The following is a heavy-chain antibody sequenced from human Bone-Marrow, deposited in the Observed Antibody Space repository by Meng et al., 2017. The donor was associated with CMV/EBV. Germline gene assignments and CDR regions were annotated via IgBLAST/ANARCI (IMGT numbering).Heavy chain of an antibody. Sequence: EQLQQWGAGLLKPSKTLPSTSAVYGGSFSGYYWSWIRQPPGKGLEWIGEINHSGSTNYNPSLKSRVTISVDTSKNQFSLKLSSVTAADTAVYYCASIPHPSRRTHITDFDYWGQGTLVTVSS. CDR2: INHSGST. D-gene: IGHD1-14*01. V-gene: IGHV4-34*01. CDR3: ASIPHPSRRTHITDFDY. CDR1: GGSFSGYY. J-gene: IGHJ4*02.